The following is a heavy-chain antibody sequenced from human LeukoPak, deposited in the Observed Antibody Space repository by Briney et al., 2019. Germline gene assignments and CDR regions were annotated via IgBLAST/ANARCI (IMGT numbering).Heavy chain of an antibody. CDR3: AKDIEISY. J-gene: IGHJ4*02. V-gene: IGHV3-23*01. D-gene: IGHD2-15*01. CDR2: ISASGGNT. Sequence: GGSLRLSCAASGFTFRDSAMTWVRQAPGKGLEWVSLISASGGNTYSTDSVKGRFTLSRDNSKNTLYLQMNSLRAGDTAVYYCAKDIEISYWGQGTLVTVSS. CDR1: GFTFRDSA.